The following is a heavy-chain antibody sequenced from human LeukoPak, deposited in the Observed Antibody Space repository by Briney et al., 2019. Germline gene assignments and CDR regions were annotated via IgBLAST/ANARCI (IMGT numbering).Heavy chain of an antibody. CDR1: GFTFSSYG. V-gene: IGHV3-30*02. J-gene: IGHJ4*02. CDR3: AREGYDSNYFDY. CDR2: IRYDGSNK. Sequence: PGGSLRLSCAASGFTFSSYGMHWVRQAPGKGLEWVAFIRYDGSNKYYADSVKGRFTISRDNSKSTLYLQMNSLRAEDTAVYYCAREGYDSNYFDYWGQGTLVTVSS. D-gene: IGHD3-22*01.